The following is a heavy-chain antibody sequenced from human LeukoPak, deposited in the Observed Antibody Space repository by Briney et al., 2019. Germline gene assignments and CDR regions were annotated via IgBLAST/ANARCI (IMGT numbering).Heavy chain of an antibody. Sequence: GGSLRLFCAASGFTFSTFSNFAMSWVRQAPGEGLECVSVISGSGGSTYYADSVEGRFTISRDNSKNTLYLQMNSLRAEDTAVYYCAKDASIRPYYFDYWGQGTLVTVSS. CDR2: ISGSGGST. CDR1: GFTFSTFSNFA. V-gene: IGHV3-23*01. D-gene: IGHD6-6*01. CDR3: AKDASIRPYYFDY. J-gene: IGHJ4*02.